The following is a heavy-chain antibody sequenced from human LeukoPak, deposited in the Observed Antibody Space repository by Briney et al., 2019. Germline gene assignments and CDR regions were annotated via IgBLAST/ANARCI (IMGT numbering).Heavy chain of an antibody. CDR3: ARGAPYLYQLLRGDRWYYSDY. J-gene: IGHJ4*02. Sequence: SETLSLTCAVYGGSFSGYYWSWIRQPPGKGLEWIGEINHSGSTNYNPSLKSRVTISVDTSKNQFSLKLSSVTAADTAVYYCARGAPYLYQLLRGDRWYYSDYWGQGTLVTVSS. CDR2: INHSGST. V-gene: IGHV4-34*01. D-gene: IGHD2-2*01. CDR1: GGSFSGYY.